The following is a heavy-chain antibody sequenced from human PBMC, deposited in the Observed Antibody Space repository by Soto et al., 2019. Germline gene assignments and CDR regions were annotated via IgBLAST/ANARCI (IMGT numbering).Heavy chain of an antibody. V-gene: IGHV3-48*03. Sequence: GGSLRLSCGASGFAFSSYEMNWVRQAPGKGLEWISYIGGSGGTKYSADSVKGRFTISRDNAQNSLYLQMNSLRVEDTAVYYCVRDRGGDVGQFLFPDGFDFWCPGRMVTVSS. D-gene: IGHD3-10*01. J-gene: IGHJ3*01. CDR3: VRDRGGDVGQFLFPDGFDF. CDR1: GFAFSSYE. CDR2: IGGSGGTK.